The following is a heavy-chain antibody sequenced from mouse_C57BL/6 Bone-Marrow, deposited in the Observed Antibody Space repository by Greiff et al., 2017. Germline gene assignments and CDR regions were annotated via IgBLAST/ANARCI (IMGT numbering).Heavy chain of an antibody. CDR2: IYPGSGST. CDR3: AREDGYFPYWYFDV. J-gene: IGHJ1*03. V-gene: IGHV1-55*01. D-gene: IGHD2-3*01. CDR1: GYTFTSYW. Sequence: QLQQSGAELVKPGASVKMSCKASGYTFTSYWITWVKQRPGQGLEWIGDIYPGSGSTNYNEKFKSKATLTVDTSSSTAYMQLSSLTSEDSAVYYCAREDGYFPYWYFDVWGTGTTVTVSS.